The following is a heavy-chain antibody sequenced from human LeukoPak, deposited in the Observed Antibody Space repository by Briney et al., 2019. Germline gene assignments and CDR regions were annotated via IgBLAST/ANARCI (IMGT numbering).Heavy chain of an antibody. J-gene: IGHJ4*02. V-gene: IGHV3-74*01. CDR1: GFTFSRNR. CDR3: ARGGPLDY. CDR2: INNDGSST. Sequence: GGSLRLSCAASGFTFSRNRMFWVRQAPGKGLVWVSLINNDGSSTTYADSVKGRFTVSRDNAKNTLYLQMNSLRAEDTAVYYCARGGPLDYWGQGSLVIVSS. D-gene: IGHD1-26*01.